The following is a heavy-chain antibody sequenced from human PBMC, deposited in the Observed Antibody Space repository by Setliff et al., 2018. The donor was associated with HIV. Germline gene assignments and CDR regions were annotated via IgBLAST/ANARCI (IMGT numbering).Heavy chain of an antibody. CDR1: GGSVSSVNYY. J-gene: IGHJ3*02. V-gene: IGHV3-64D*09. CDR2: ISSNGGST. Sequence: LSLTCSVSGGSVSSVNYYWSWIRQPPGKGLEYVSAISSNGGSTYYADSVKGRFTISRDNSKNTLYLQMSSLRAEDTAVYYCVKGGYNFWSGYPDAFDIWGQGTMVTVSS. D-gene: IGHD3-3*01. CDR3: VKGGYNFWSGYPDAFDI.